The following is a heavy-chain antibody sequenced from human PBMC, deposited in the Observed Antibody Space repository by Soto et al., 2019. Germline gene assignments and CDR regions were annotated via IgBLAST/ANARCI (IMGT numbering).Heavy chain of an antibody. CDR1: GYTFTSYG. J-gene: IGHJ6*02. Sequence: ASVKVSCKASGYTFTSYGISWVRQAPGQGLEWMGWISAYNGNTNYAQKLQGRVTMTTDESTSTAYMELSSLRSEDTAVYYCAVDYYDSSGYPAQAYYYYYGMDVRGQGTTVTVSS. D-gene: IGHD3-22*01. V-gene: IGHV1-18*01. CDR2: ISAYNGNT. CDR3: AVDYYDSSGYPAQAYYYYYGMDV.